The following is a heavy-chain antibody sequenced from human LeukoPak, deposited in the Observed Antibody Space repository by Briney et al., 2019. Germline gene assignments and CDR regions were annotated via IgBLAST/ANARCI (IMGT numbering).Heavy chain of an antibody. J-gene: IGHJ5*02. CDR2: INPNSGDT. CDR1: GNTFSGYY. CDR3: ARSYDFWSDYP. D-gene: IGHD3-3*01. V-gene: IGHV1-2*02. Sequence: ASVKVSCKASGNTFSGYYMDWVRQAPGQGLEWMGWINPNSGDTNYAQKFQGRVTMTRDTSISTVYMELSRLRSDDTAVYYCARSYDFWSDYPWGQGSLVTVST.